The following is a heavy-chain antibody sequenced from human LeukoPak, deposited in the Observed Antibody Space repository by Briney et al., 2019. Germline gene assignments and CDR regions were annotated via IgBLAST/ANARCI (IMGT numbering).Heavy chain of an antibody. CDR1: GYTFNTYW. V-gene: IGHV5-51*01. CDR2: SSPLDSST. Sequence: RTGESLKISCKGSGYTFNTYWIACVRQLPGKGLELMGISSPLDSSTTYRPSFQGRVSVSVDKSITTAYLHWSMLQASDTAMYYCARVRDYYGPGTYPYFDYWGQGSLVTVSS. CDR3: ARVRDYYGPGTYPYFDY. J-gene: IGHJ4*02. D-gene: IGHD3-10*01.